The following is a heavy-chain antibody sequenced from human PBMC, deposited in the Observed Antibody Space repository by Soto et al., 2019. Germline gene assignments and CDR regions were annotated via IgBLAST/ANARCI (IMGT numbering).Heavy chain of an antibody. CDR1: GFTFSSYA. CDR3: VSSAAGGMEFDY. V-gene: IGHV3-23*01. Sequence: GGSLRLSCAASGFTFSSYAMSWVRQAPGKGLEWVSAISGSGGSTYYADSVKGRFTISRDNSKNTLYLQMNSLRAEDTAVYYCVSSAAGGMEFDYWGQGTLVTVSS. J-gene: IGHJ4*02. CDR2: ISGSGGST. D-gene: IGHD6-13*01.